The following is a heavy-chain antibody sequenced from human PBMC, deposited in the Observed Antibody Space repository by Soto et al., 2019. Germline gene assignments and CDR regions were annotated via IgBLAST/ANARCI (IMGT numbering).Heavy chain of an antibody. D-gene: IGHD2-15*01. J-gene: IGHJ6*02. V-gene: IGHV4-59*01. Sequence: PSETLSLTCTVSGGSISSYYWSWIRQPPGKGLEWIGYIYYSGSTNYNPSLKSRVTISVDTSKNQFSLKLSSVTAADTAVYYCAREARCSGGSCYLYYYGMDVWGQGTTVTVSS. CDR1: GGSISSYY. CDR2: IYYSGST. CDR3: AREARCSGGSCYLYYYGMDV.